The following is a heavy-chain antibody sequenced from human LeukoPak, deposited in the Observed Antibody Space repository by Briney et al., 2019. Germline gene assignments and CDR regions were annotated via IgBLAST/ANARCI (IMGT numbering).Heavy chain of an antibody. V-gene: IGHV3-48*01. CDR1: GFTFSSYS. Sequence: GGSLRLSCAASGFTFSSYSMNWVRQAPGKGLEWVSYISSSSSTIYYADSVKGRFTISRDNAKNSLYLQMNSLRAEDTAVYYCAKKVEWLFRPCGYWGQGTLVTVFS. D-gene: IGHD3-3*01. CDR2: ISSSSSTI. CDR3: AKKVEWLFRPCGY. J-gene: IGHJ4*02.